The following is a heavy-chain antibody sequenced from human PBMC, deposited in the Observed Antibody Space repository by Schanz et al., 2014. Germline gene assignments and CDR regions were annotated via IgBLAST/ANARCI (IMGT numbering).Heavy chain of an antibody. Sequence: EVQLVESGGGFVQPGGSLGLSCVVSGFTVSSDHMSWVRQAPGKGLEWVSTISASGGSTYYADSVKGRFTMSRDNSKNTLYLQMNSLRAEDTAVYYCARDRGYCSGGSCLTFDYWGQGTLVTVSS. V-gene: IGHV3-66*01. CDR2: ISASGGST. CDR3: ARDRGYCSGGSCLTFDY. CDR1: GFTVSSDH. J-gene: IGHJ4*02. D-gene: IGHD2-15*01.